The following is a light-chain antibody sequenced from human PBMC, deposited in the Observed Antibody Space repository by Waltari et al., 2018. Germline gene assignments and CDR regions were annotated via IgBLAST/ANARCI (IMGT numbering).Light chain of an antibody. CDR1: QSVSNM. Sequence: EIVLTQSPGTLSLSPGERATLSCRASQSVSNMLAWYQQKPGQAPRLLIYDTSNRATGIPARFSGSGSGTDFTLTISSLEPEDFAVYYCQQRSNWPPTFGQWTKVEI. J-gene: IGKJ1*01. CDR2: DTS. V-gene: IGKV3-11*01. CDR3: QQRSNWPPT.